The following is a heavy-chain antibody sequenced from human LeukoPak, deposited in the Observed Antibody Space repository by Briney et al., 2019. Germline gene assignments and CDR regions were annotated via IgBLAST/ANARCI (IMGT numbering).Heavy chain of an antibody. Sequence: SQTLSLTCTVSGGSISSGSYYWSWIRQPAGKGLEWIGRIYTSGSTNYNPSLKSRVTISVDTSKNQFSLKLSSVTAADTAVYYCARMVRGVIIWGNSDYWGQGTLVTVSS. CDR3: ARMVRGVIIWGNSDY. CDR1: GGSISSGSYY. D-gene: IGHD3-10*01. J-gene: IGHJ4*02. CDR2: IYTSGST. V-gene: IGHV4-61*02.